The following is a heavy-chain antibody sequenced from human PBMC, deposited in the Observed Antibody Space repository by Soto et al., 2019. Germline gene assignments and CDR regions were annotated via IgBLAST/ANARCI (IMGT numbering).Heavy chain of an antibody. CDR3: ARAALDSGYAGKNFDY. J-gene: IGHJ4*02. CDR2: IYHSGST. CDR1: GGSISSGGYS. Sequence: KPSETLSLTCAVSGGSISSGGYSWSWIRQPPGKGLEWIGYIYHSGSTYYNPSLKSRVTISVDRSKNQFSLKLSSVTAADTAVYYCARAALDSGYAGKNFDYWGQGTLVTVSS. V-gene: IGHV4-30-2*01. D-gene: IGHD5-12*01.